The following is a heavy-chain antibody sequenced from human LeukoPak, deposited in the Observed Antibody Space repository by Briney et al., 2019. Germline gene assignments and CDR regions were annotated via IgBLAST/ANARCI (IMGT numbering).Heavy chain of an antibody. CDR3: ARVVGGNFYGSETDDY. V-gene: IGHV1-2*02. D-gene: IGHD3-10*01. CDR1: GYTFIDYY. Sequence: ASVKVSCKASGYTFIDYYMHWVRQAPGQGLEWMGGINPYSDDAQYAQKFQGRVTMTRDTSISTAYMELSSLRSDDTAVYYCARVVGGNFYGSETDDYWGQGTLVTVSS. J-gene: IGHJ4*02. CDR2: INPYSDDA.